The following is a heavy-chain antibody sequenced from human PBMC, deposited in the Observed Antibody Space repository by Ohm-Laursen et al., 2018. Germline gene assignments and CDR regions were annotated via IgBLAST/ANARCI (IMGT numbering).Heavy chain of an antibody. CDR2: LYYSGTT. CDR1: GLSISNSNW. D-gene: IGHD3-3*01. Sequence: SETLSLTCDVSGLSISNSNWWGWIRQPPGRGLEWVGYLYYSGTTYYNPSLKSRVAISVEVSKNQFSLKLSSVTAADTAVYYCARRYINNGYYYDDSWGQGTLVTVSS. V-gene: IGHV4-28*01. J-gene: IGHJ4*02. CDR3: ARRYINNGYYYDDS.